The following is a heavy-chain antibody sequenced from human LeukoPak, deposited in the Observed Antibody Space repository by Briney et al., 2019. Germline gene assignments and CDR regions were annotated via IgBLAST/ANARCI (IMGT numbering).Heavy chain of an antibody. J-gene: IGHJ4*02. CDR2: INPNSGGT. CDR3: ARSPDILTGENFDY. Sequence: ASVKVSCKASGYTFTGYYMHWVRQAPGQGLEWMGWINPNSGGTNYTQKFQGRVTMTRDTSISTAYMELSRLRSDDTAVYYCARSPDILTGENFDYWGQGTLVTVSS. CDR1: GYTFTGYY. D-gene: IGHD3-9*01. V-gene: IGHV1-2*02.